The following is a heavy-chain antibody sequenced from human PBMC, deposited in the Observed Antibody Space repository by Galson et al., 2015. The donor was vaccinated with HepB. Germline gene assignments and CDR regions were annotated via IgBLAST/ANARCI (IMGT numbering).Heavy chain of an antibody. CDR2: ISSSGSTI. D-gene: IGHD4-17*01. CDR1: GFTFSSYE. CDR3: ARAANTVTTFAGNYYYYYGMDV. V-gene: IGHV3-48*03. J-gene: IGHJ6*02. Sequence: SLRLSCAASGFTFSSYEMNWVRQAPGKGLEWVSYISSSGSTIYYADSVKGRFTISRDNAKNSLYLQMNSLRAEDTAVYYCARAANTVTTFAGNYYYYYGMDVWGQGTTVTVSS.